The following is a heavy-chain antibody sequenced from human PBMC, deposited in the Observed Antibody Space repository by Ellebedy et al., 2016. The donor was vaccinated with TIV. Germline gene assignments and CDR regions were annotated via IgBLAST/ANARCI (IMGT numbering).Heavy chain of an antibody. D-gene: IGHD3-10*01. CDR1: GGSITSSTYY. V-gene: IGHV4-39*01. Sequence: SETLSLTXSVSGGSITSSTYYWGWIRQPPGKGLEWIGSIFYSGTPYYNPSLKSRVNISVGTSKTQFSLKVSSVTAADTAVYYCASGQFDDMAVWGQGTTVTVSS. CDR2: IFYSGTP. J-gene: IGHJ6*02. CDR3: ASGQFDDMAV.